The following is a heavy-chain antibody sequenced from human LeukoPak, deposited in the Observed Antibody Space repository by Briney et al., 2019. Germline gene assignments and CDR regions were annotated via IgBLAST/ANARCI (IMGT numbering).Heavy chain of an antibody. CDR3: ARVSRITIFGVVIIQESFDY. CDR2: IYHSGST. V-gene: IGHV4-38-2*02. CDR1: GYSISSGYY. Sequence: SETLSLTCTVSGYSISSGYYWGWIRQPPGKGLEWIGSIYHSGSTYYNPSLKSRVTISVDTSKNQFSLKLSSVTAADTAVYYCARVSRITIFGVVIIQESFDYWGQGTLVTVSS. D-gene: IGHD3-3*01. J-gene: IGHJ4*02.